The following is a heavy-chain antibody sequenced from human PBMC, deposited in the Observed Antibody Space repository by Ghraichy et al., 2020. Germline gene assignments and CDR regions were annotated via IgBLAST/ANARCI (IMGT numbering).Heavy chain of an antibody. CDR2: IYYSGST. Sequence: SETLSLTCTVSGGSISSYYWSWIRQPPGKGLEWIGYIYYSGSTNYNPSLKSRVTISVDTSKNQFSLKLSSVTAADTAVYYCASSGWIAAAGTFFDYWGQGTLVTVSS. V-gene: IGHV4-59*01. J-gene: IGHJ4*02. D-gene: IGHD6-13*01. CDR3: ASSGWIAAAGTFFDY. CDR1: GGSISSYY.